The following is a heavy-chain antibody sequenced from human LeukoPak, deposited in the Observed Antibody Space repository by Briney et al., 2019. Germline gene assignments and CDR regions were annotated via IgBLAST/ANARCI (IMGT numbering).Heavy chain of an antibody. CDR3: ARVTGPIAVAGTNWFDP. D-gene: IGHD6-19*01. Sequence: PSETLSLTCALYGGSFSGYYCSCIRQPPGKGLEWIGEINHSVSTNYNPSLKSRVTISLDTSNNHFSLKLSSVPAADTDVYYCARVTGPIAVAGTNWFDPWGQGTLVTVSS. J-gene: IGHJ5*02. V-gene: IGHV4-34*01. CDR1: GGSFSGYY. CDR2: INHSVST.